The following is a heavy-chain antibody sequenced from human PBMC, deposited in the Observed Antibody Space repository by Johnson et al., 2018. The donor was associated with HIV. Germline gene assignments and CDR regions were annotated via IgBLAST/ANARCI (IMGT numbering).Heavy chain of an antibody. D-gene: IGHD6-6*01. V-gene: IGHV3-30*18. CDR2: ISYDGSNK. CDR3: SKGTLYSSSSRAFDI. J-gene: IGHJ3*02. Sequence: QVQLVESGGGVVHPGGSLRLSCAASGFTFSSYGMHWVRQAPGKGLEWVAVISYDGSNKYYADSVKGRFTISRDNSKNTLYLQMNSRRAEDTAVYYCSKGTLYSSSSRAFDIWGQGTMVTVSS. CDR1: GFTFSSYG.